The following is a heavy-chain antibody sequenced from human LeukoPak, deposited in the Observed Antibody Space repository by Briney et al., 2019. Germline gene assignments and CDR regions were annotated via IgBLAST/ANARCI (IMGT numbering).Heavy chain of an antibody. CDR3: ARVARADYVWRSYRYGYYFDY. Sequence: TGGSLRLSCAASGFTFSSYWMSWVRQAPGKGLEWVANIKQDGSEKYYVDSVKGRFTISRDNAKNSLYLQMNSLRAEDTAVYYCARVARADYVWRSYRYGYYFDYWGQGTLVTVSS. CDR1: GFTFSSYW. V-gene: IGHV3-7*01. D-gene: IGHD3-16*02. CDR2: IKQDGSEK. J-gene: IGHJ4*02.